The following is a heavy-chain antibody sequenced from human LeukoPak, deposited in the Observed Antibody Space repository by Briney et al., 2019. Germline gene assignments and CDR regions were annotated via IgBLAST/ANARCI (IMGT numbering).Heavy chain of an antibody. CDR2: INPNSGGT. D-gene: IGHD6-13*01. CDR3: ATLDSSSWYLSHQPFVGY. J-gene: IGHJ4*02. V-gene: IGHV1-2*02. CDR1: GYTFTGYY. Sequence: ASVKVSCKASGYTFTGYYMHWVRQAPGQGLEWMGWINPNSGGTNYAQKFQGRVTMTRDTSISTAYMELSRLRSDDTAVYYCATLDSSSWYLSHQPFVGYWGQGTLVTVSS.